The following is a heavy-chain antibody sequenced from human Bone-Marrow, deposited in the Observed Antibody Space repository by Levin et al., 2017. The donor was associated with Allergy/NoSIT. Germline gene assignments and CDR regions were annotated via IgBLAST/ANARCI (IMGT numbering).Heavy chain of an antibody. CDR1: GFAFDDYA. CDR2: ISYDGIHP. V-gene: IGHV3-30*03. D-gene: IGHD5-18*01. CDR3: ARDRGDTGMAFDY. J-gene: IGHJ4*02. Sequence: LTGGSLRLSCAASGFAFDDYAMHWVRQGPGKGLEWVALISYDGIHPYYADSVKGRFAISRDQSTNTLYLQMNSLRPEDTAVYYCARDRGDTGMAFDYWGQGSLVTVSS.